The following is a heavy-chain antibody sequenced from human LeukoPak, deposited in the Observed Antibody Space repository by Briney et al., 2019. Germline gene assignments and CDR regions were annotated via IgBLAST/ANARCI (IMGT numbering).Heavy chain of an antibody. V-gene: IGHV4-59*01. Sequence: SETLSLTCTVSGGSISSYYWSWIRQPPGKGLEWIGYIYYSGSTNYNPSLKSRISISVDTSKNQFSLKLSSVTAADTAVYYCARTTEGGYTYNYFYYYMDVWGKGTTVTISS. CDR2: IYYSGST. CDR1: GGSISSYY. J-gene: IGHJ6*03. D-gene: IGHD5-18*01. CDR3: ARTTEGGYTYNYFYYYMDV.